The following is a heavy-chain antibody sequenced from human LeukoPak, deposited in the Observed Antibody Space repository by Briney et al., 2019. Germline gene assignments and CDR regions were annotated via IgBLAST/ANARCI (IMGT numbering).Heavy chain of an antibody. Sequence: GRSLRLSCAASGFTFSSYGMHWARQAPGKGLEWVSLISWDGGSTYYADSVKGRFTISRDNSKNSLYLQMNSLRAEDTALYYCAKDSGHSGYSSSWSDYWGQGTLVTVSS. J-gene: IGHJ4*02. CDR1: GFTFSSYG. CDR3: AKDSGHSGYSSSWSDY. D-gene: IGHD6-13*01. V-gene: IGHV3-43D*03. CDR2: ISWDGGST.